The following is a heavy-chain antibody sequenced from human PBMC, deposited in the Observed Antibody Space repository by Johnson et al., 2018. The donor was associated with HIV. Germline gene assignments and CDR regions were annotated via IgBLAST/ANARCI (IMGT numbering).Heavy chain of an antibody. Sequence: QVQLVESGGGVVQPGRSLRLSCAASGFTFSTYAIHWVRQSPGYGLEWVAVISYDGSNKYYADSVRGRFTISRDNSKNTLYLHMNSLKPEDTAVYYCAKDLVWNSGSYWDAFDVWGQGTKVTVSS. V-gene: IGHV3-30-3*01. D-gene: IGHD1-26*01. CDR1: GFTFSTYA. J-gene: IGHJ3*01. CDR3: AKDLVWNSGSYWDAFDV. CDR2: ISYDGSNK.